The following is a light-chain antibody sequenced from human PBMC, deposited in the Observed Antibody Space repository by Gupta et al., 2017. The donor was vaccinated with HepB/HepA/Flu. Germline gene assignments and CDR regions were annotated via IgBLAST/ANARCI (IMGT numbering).Light chain of an antibody. CDR2: EVN. CDR3: CSYAGGSIVI. CDR1: SSDVGTYNL. V-gene: IGLV2-23*02. Sequence: QSSLPQPVSVPRSPAQSIAIYCTVTSSDVGTYNLVSWYQQHADKAPKLMIDEVNKRPSGISNRFSVSKSGNTASLTSSVLQAEDEADYYCCSYAGGSIVIFGGGTKLTVL. J-gene: IGLJ2*01.